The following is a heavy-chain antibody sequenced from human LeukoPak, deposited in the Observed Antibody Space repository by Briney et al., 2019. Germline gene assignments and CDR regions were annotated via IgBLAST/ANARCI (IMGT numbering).Heavy chain of an antibody. Sequence: GGSMRLSCAASGFTFSHFWMSWVRQAPGKGLEWVAYIKKTGSETYYVDSVKGRFTITRDNTRNSLFLQMYSLRAEDTAVYFCAREDGYCSGGNCYSYSDSWGQGTLVTVSS. CDR3: AREDGYCSGGNCYSYSDS. V-gene: IGHV3-7*01. D-gene: IGHD2-15*01. J-gene: IGHJ4*02. CDR2: IKKTGSET. CDR1: GFTFSHFW.